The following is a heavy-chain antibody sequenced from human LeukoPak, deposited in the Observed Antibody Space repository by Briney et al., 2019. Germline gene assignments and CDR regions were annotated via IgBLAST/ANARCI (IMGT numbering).Heavy chain of an antibody. CDR2: VYNDGSTT. CDR1: GFTFSSHW. J-gene: IGHJ4*02. CDR3: AGELDTPPSVYFDY. V-gene: IGHV3-74*01. Sequence: GGSLRLSCAASGFTFSSHWMHWVRQAPGEGLVWVSRVYNDGSTTNYADSVKGRFTISRDNAKNSLYLQMNSLRAEDTAVYYCAGELDTPPSVYFDYWGQGTLVTVSS. D-gene: IGHD5-18*01.